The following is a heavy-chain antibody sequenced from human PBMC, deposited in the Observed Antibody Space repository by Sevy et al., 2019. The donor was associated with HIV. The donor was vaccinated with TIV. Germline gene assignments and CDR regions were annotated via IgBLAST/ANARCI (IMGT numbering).Heavy chain of an antibody. CDR2: ISYDGSNK. V-gene: IGHV3-30*04. CDR3: ARGLQQQLRFDPRGVGMDV. CDR1: GFTFGSYA. D-gene: IGHD6-13*01. J-gene: IGHJ6*02. Sequence: GGSLRLSCAASGFTFGSYAMHWVRQAPGKGLEWVAVISYDGSNKYYADSVKGRFTISRDNSKNTLYLQMNSLRAEDTAVYYCARGLQQQLRFDPRGVGMDVWGQGTTVTVSS.